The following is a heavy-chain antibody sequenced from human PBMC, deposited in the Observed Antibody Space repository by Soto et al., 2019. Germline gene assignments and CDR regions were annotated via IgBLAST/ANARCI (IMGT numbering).Heavy chain of an antibody. CDR3: ARSTYFFESSGYGFYFLAF. CDR2: IDWDDDR. J-gene: IGHJ4*02. Sequence: SGPTLVNPTQTLTLTCTFSGFSLTRGVGVGWIRQPPGKALEWLALIDWDDDRRYNPSLRSRLTITKDTSKNQVVLTMTNMDPVDTATYYCARSTYFFESSGYGFYFLAFWGQGTLVIVSS. V-gene: IGHV2-5*02. CDR1: GFSLTRGVG. D-gene: IGHD3-22*01.